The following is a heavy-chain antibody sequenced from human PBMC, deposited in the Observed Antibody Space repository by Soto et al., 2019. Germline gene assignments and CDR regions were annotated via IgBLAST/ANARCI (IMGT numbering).Heavy chain of an antibody. J-gene: IGHJ6*03. CDR3: ARYLRSGLYYMDV. CDR1: GDSINSDY. CDR2: IYNSGST. V-gene: IGHV4-59*08. Sequence: SETLALTCTVSGDSINSDYWSWVRQPPGKGLEWIGYIYNSGSTNYNPSLKSRVTMSVDPSKNQFSLKLSSATVADTAVYYCARYLRSGLYYMDVWGKGTTVTVSS. D-gene: IGHD3-3*01.